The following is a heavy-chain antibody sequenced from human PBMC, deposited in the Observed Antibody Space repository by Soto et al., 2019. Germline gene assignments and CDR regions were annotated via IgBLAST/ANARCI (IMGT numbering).Heavy chain of an antibody. CDR1: GESFSGYS. V-gene: IGHV4-34*02. CDR3: ARVQSGKKEGLLAFDH. J-gene: IGHJ4*02. Sequence: QVQSQQWGAGLLKPSETLSLTCTVYGESFSGYSWSWIRQPPGKGLEWIDKINCGGSTNYNPSLRNRVTISGDTSKNPFSLRLKSVTAADTAVAACARVQSGKKEGLLAFDHWGQGTLVTVSS. CDR2: INCGGST.